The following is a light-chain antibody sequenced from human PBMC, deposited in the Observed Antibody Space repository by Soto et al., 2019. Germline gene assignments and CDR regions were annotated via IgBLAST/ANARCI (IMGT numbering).Light chain of an antibody. J-gene: IGLJ2*01. CDR2: EDI. CDR3: CSYAGGTSVV. V-gene: IGLV2-23*01. Sequence: QSALTQPASVSGSPGQSITISCTGSSGDVGRYNLVSWYQQHPGKAPKLIIYEDIERPSGVSNRFSGSKSGNTASLTISGLQTEDEADYYCCSYAGGTSVVFGGGTKLTV. CDR1: SGDVGRYNL.